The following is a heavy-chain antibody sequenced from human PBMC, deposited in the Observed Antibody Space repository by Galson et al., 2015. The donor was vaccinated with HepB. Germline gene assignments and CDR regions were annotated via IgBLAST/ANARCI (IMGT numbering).Heavy chain of an antibody. CDR3: ASTRGYYYYGMDV. Sequence: SLRLSCAASGFTVSSNYMSWVRQAPGKGLEWVSVIYSGGSTYYADSVKGRFTISRDNSKNTLYLQMNSLRAEDTAVYYCASTRGYYYYGMDVWGQGTTVTVSS. CDR1: GFTVSSNY. D-gene: IGHD2-8*02. V-gene: IGHV3-66*02. J-gene: IGHJ6*02. CDR2: IYSGGST.